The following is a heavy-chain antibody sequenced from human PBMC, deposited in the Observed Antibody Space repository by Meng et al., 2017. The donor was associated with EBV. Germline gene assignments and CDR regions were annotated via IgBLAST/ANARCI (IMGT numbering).Heavy chain of an antibody. Sequence: VRRLESGGGLVQPGGSLRLACAASGFSFRNYAMGWVRQAPGKGLEWVSGISATSVDTYYADSVKGRFAISRDNSKNTVTLHMNILRAEDTAIYYCNSGSHSPLDSWGQGTLVTVSS. CDR2: ISATSVDT. J-gene: IGHJ4*02. CDR3: NSGSHSPLDS. CDR1: GFSFRNYA. D-gene: IGHD1-26*01. V-gene: IGHV3-23*01.